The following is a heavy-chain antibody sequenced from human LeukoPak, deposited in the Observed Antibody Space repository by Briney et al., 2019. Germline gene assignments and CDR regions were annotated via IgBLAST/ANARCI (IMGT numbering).Heavy chain of an antibody. CDR2: IRQDGSEK. Sequence: GGSLRLSCAASGFTFSSYWMSWVRQAPGKGLEWVANIRQDGSEKYYVDSVKGRFTISRDHGKNSLYLQMNSLRAEDTAVYCCARTGYSSSLYPFDYWGQGTLVTVSS. J-gene: IGHJ4*02. CDR3: ARTGYSSSLYPFDY. V-gene: IGHV3-7*01. CDR1: GFTFSSYW. D-gene: IGHD6-13*01.